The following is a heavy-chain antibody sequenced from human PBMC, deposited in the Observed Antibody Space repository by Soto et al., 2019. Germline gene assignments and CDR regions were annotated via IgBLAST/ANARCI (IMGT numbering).Heavy chain of an antibody. CDR1: GFTFSSYS. J-gene: IGHJ6*02. V-gene: IGHV3-21*01. CDR3: ARKRAPIRLLFGSWYLHQGMDV. Sequence: EVQLVESGGGLVKPGGSLRLSCAASGFTFSSYSMNWVRQAPGKGLEWASSISSSSSYIYYADSVKGRFTISRYNAKTSQYLKMNSLRDEYTAVYYCARKRAPIRLLFGSWYLHQGMDVWGQGTTVTVSS. CDR2: ISSSSSYI. D-gene: IGHD6-13*01.